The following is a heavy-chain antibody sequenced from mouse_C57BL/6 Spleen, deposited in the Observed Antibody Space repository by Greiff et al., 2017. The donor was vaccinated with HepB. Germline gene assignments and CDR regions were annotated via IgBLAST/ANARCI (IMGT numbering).Heavy chain of an antibody. Sequence: QVQLQQSGAELVMPGASVKLSCKASGYTFTSYWMHWVKQRPGQGLEWIGEIDPSDSYTNYNQKFKGKSTLTVDKSSSTAYMQLSSLTSEDSAVYYFARFTTVVGDYWGQGTTLTVSS. J-gene: IGHJ2*01. D-gene: IGHD1-1*01. CDR1: GYTFTSYW. V-gene: IGHV1-69*01. CDR2: IDPSDSYT. CDR3: ARFTTVVGDY.